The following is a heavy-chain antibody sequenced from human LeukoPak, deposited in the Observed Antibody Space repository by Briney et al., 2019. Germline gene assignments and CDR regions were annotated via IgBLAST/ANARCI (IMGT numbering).Heavy chain of an antibody. J-gene: IGHJ5*01. D-gene: IGHD2-15*01. CDR1: GFTFSDYD. CDR2: ISSSGGNM. CDR3: ARERIRAAVTGWFDS. V-gene: IGHV3-11*04. Sequence: PGGSLRLSCAASGFTFSDYDMSWIRQAPGKGLEWVAKISSSGGNMYYADSLKGRFSISRDNAQKSLYLQMTSLRAEDAALYYCARERIRAAVTGWFDSWGQGTLVTVSS.